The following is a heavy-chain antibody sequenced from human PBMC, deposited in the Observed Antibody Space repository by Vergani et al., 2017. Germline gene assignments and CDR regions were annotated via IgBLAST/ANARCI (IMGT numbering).Heavy chain of an antibody. Sequence: QVQLVQSGAEVKKPGSSVKVSCKASGGTFSSYTISWVRQAPGQGLEWMGRIIPILGIANYAQKFQGRVTITADKSTSTAYMELSSLRSEDTAVYYCATAITMENWFDPWGQGTLVTVSS. CDR3: ATAITMENWFDP. D-gene: IGHD3-10*01. CDR2: IIPILGIA. CDR1: GGTFSSYT. J-gene: IGHJ5*02. V-gene: IGHV1-69*02.